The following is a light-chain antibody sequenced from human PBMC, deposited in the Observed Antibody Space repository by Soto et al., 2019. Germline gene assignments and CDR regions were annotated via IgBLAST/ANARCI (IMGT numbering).Light chain of an antibody. Sequence: QSALTQPPSVYAAPGQKVTISCSGSNSTIGGNSGAWYQPLLWTALIRLIYDDNKRPSGIPDRFSGSKSGTSATLGITGFQTGDEADYYCGSWDSSLSAYVFGTGTKVTV. CDR3: GSWDSSLSAYV. CDR1: NSTIGGNS. V-gene: IGLV1-51*01. J-gene: IGLJ1*01. CDR2: DDN.